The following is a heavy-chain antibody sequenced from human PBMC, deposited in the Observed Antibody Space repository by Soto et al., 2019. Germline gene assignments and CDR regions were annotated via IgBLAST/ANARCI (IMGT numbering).Heavy chain of an antibody. D-gene: IGHD1-1*01. V-gene: IGHV3-33*07. Sequence: GGSLRLSCAASGFIFSRYCMYWVRQAPGKGLEWVAVIWYDGKTKSYADSVKGRFTISRDNSKNTLYLEMNSLRGEDTAVYYCARDDPTGTPHWGQGTLVTVSS. CDR1: GFIFSRYC. CDR2: IWYDGKTK. J-gene: IGHJ4*02. CDR3: ARDDPTGTPH.